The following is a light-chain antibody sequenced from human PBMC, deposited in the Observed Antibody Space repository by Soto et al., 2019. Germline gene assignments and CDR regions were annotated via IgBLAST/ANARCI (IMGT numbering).Light chain of an antibody. CDR3: SSFTDGNNLV. Sequence: HSALPQSPSASGTPGQSVTISCTGTSSDIGGYNSVSWYQQHPGKAPKVMIYDVTKRPSGVPDRFSGSKSGNTASLTVSALRAGDEADYYCSSFTDGNNLVFGTWTKVTVL. CDR1: SSDIGGYNS. V-gene: IGLV2-8*01. CDR2: DVT. J-gene: IGLJ1*01.